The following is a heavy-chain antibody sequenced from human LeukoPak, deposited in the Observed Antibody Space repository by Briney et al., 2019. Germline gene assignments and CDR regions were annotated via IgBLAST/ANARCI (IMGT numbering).Heavy chain of an antibody. CDR1: GFTFSDYG. V-gene: IGHV3-30*18. Sequence: PGGSLRLSCAASGFTFSDYGMHWVRQAPGKGLEWVAVIAYDSSHKYCADSVKGRFTISRDNSKNTLYLQMNSLRAEDTAVYYCAKDRPHFDYWGQGNLVTVSS. CDR3: AKDRPHFDY. CDR2: IAYDSSHK. J-gene: IGHJ4*02.